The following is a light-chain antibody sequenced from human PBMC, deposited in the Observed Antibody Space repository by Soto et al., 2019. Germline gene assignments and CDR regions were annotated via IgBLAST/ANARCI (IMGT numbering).Light chain of an antibody. V-gene: IGLV2-11*01. CDR3: CSYAGSYTLV. Sequence: QSALTQRRSVSESPGQSVTISCTGTSSDVGGYNYVSWYQQHPGKAPKLMIYDVSKRPSGVPDRFSGSKSGNTASLTISGLQAEDEADYYCCSYAGSYTLVFGGGTKVTVL. CDR1: SSDVGGYNY. CDR2: DVS. J-gene: IGLJ2*01.